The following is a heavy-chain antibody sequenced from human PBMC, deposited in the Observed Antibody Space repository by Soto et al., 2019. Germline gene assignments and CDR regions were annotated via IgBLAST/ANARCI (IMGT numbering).Heavy chain of an antibody. Sequence: PSETLSLTCTISGDSISSNNWWTWVRQPPGKGLEWIGEVYHSGSTNYNPSLKSRVTISVDKSKNQFSLRLSSVTAADTAVYYCAKGGTGWLQLWGQGTLVTVSS. D-gene: IGHD1-1*01. CDR1: GDSISSNNW. CDR3: AKGGTGWLQL. J-gene: IGHJ4*02. CDR2: VYHSGST. V-gene: IGHV4-4*02.